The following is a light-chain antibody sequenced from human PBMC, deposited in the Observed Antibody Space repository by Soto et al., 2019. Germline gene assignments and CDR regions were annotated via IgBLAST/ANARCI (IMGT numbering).Light chain of an antibody. CDR3: QQYDSLPPYT. V-gene: IGKV1-33*01. CDR1: QDINNY. Sequence: DIQMTQSPSSLSASVGDRVTITCQASQDINNYLNWYQQKPGKAPKLLIYDASNLETGVPSRFSGGGSGTHFTFTISSLQPEDIATYYCQQYDSLPPYTFGQGTKVDIK. J-gene: IGKJ2*01. CDR2: DAS.